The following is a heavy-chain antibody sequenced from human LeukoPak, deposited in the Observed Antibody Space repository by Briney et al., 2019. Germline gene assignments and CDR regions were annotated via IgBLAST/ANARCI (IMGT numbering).Heavy chain of an antibody. D-gene: IGHD3-3*01. CDR2: ISAYNGNT. Sequence: GASVKVSCKASGYTFTSCGISWVRQAPGQGLEWMGWISAYNGNTNYAQKPQGRVTVTTDTSTSTAYMELRSLRSDDTAVYYCARGHYDFWSGHLAVDYWGQGTPVTVSS. V-gene: IGHV1-18*01. J-gene: IGHJ4*02. CDR3: ARGHYDFWSGHLAVDY. CDR1: GYTFTSCG.